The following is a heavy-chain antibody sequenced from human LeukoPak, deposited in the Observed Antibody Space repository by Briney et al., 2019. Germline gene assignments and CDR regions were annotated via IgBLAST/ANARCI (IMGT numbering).Heavy chain of an antibody. J-gene: IGHJ4*02. CDR2: INTNTGNP. V-gene: IGHV7-4-1*02. CDR3: AREGKRRLGELSYAY. CDR1: GYTFTSYA. D-gene: IGHD3-16*02. Sequence: ASVRVSCKASGYTFTSYAMNWVRQAPGQGLEWMGWINTNTGNPTYAQGFTGRFVFSLDTSVSTAYLQISSLKAEDTAVYYCAREGKRRLGELSYAYWGQGTLVTVSS.